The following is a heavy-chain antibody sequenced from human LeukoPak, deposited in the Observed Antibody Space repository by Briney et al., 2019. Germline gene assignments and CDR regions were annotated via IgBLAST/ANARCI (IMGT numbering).Heavy chain of an antibody. J-gene: IGHJ4*02. CDR1: GFTFSYYA. CDR2: ISNDGSDG. CDR3: ARDTGGSGWLRTFYY. D-gene: IGHD6-19*01. V-gene: IGHV3-30*04. Sequence: AGGSLRLSCAVSGFTFSYYAMHWVRQTPGKGLEWVAVISNDGSDGIYADSVKGRFTISRDNSKNTVHLQMNTLRSDDTAVYYCARDTGGSGWLRTFYYWGQGTLVTVSS.